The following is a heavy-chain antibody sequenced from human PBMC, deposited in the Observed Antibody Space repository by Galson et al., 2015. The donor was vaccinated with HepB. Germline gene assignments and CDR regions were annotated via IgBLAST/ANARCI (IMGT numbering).Heavy chain of an antibody. V-gene: IGHV1-46*04. CDR1: GYAFTSYN. Sequence: SVKVPCKASGYAFTSYNLHWVRQAPGQGLEWMGTINPSGGSAIYAQRLQGRVTMTRDASTSTVYMELSSLRYEDTAVYFCARGQYGFNLWGRGTTVTVSS. CDR3: ARGQYGFNL. J-gene: IGHJ6*02. CDR2: INPSGGSA.